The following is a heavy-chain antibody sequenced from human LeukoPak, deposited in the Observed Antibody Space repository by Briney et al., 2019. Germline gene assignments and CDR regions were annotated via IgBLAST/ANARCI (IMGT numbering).Heavy chain of an antibody. V-gene: IGHV1-69*13. CDR1: GGTFISYA. D-gene: IGHD3-10*01. Sequence: SLRVSCKPSGGTFISYAICWVRQAPGEGLEWMGGMIPIFSTANYAQKFEGRVTITADESTRTAYMALSSLRSEDTAVYYCASVTMVRGAKGYYYGMDVWGKGTTVTVSS. J-gene: IGHJ6*04. CDR2: MIPIFSTA. CDR3: ASVTMVRGAKGYYYGMDV.